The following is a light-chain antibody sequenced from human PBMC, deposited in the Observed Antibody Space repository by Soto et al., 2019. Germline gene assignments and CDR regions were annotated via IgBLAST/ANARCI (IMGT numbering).Light chain of an antibody. CDR1: QSVISKY. CDR2: AAS. Sequence: EVVLTQSPGTVSLSPGERVTLSCRASQSVISKYLAWYQQRPGQAPRLLIYAASSRATGIPDRFSGSGSGKNLTLSISSLEPEDFAVYYCQQYGSSLTWTFGQGTKVEMK. V-gene: IGKV3-20*01. CDR3: QQYGSSLTWT. J-gene: IGKJ1*01.